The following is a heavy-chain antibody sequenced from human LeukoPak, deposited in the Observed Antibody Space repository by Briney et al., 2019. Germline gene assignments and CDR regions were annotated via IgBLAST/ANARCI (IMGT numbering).Heavy chain of an antibody. CDR1: GGSISSSNW. CDR2: IYHSGST. V-gene: IGHV4-4*02. J-gene: IGHJ4*02. CDR3: ARDNALSPRGYFDY. D-gene: IGHD3-16*01. Sequence: SETLSLTCAVSGGSISSSNWWSWVRQPPGKGLEWIGEIYHSGSTNYNPSLKSRVTISVDKSKNQFSLKLSSVTAADTAVYYCARDNALSPRGYFDYWGQGTLVTVSS.